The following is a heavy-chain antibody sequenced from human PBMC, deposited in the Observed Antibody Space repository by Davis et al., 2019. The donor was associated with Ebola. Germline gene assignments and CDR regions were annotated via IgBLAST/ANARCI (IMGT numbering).Heavy chain of an antibody. CDR1: GGSFSGYY. CDR3: VRLMTTISKNY. Sequence: ETLSLTCAVYGGSFSGYYWTWIRQSPGKGLEWVANIKEDGSEKYYVDSVKGRFTISRDNAKNSLYLQMSSLRAEDTAVYYCVRLMTTISKNYWGQGTLVTVSS. D-gene: IGHD4-11*01. J-gene: IGHJ4*02. V-gene: IGHV3-7*01. CDR2: IKEDGSEK.